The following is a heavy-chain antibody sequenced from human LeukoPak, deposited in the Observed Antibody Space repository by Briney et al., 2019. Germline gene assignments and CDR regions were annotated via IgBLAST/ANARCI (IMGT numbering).Heavy chain of an antibody. CDR3: ARGFAYYDFWSGPEPYYYYMDV. D-gene: IGHD3-3*01. CDR1: GGTFSSYA. Sequence: SVKVSCKASGGTFSSYAISLVRQAPGQGLEWMGGIIPIFGTANYAQKFQGRVTITADESTSTAYMKLSSLRSEDTAVYYSARGFAYYDFWSGPEPYYYYMDVWGKGTTVTVSS. V-gene: IGHV1-69*13. CDR2: IIPIFGTA. J-gene: IGHJ6*03.